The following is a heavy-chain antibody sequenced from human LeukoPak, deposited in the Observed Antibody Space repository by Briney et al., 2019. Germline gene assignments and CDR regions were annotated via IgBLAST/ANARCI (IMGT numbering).Heavy chain of an antibody. Sequence: PSQTLSLTCTVSGGSISSGSYYWSWIRQPAGKGLEWIGRIYTSGSTNYNPSLKSRVTISVDTSKNQFSLKLSSVTAADTAVYYCATGRFSLENVWGKGTTVTVSS. CDR2: IYTSGST. V-gene: IGHV4-61*02. J-gene: IGHJ6*04. CDR1: GGSISSGSYY. D-gene: IGHD3-3*01. CDR3: ATGRFSLENV.